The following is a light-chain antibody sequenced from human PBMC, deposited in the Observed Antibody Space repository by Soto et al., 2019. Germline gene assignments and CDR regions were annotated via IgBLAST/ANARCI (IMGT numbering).Light chain of an antibody. Sequence: DVVMTQSPLSLPVTLGQPASISCRSSQGLVYSDGNTYLNWFHQRPGQSPRRLIFRVSDRDSGVPDRFSGSGSGTDFTLRISRVEAEDVGIYYRMQGTRWPFTFGPGTKVDIK. CDR1: QGLVYSDGNTY. CDR3: MQGTRWPFT. V-gene: IGKV2-30*01. CDR2: RVS. J-gene: IGKJ3*01.